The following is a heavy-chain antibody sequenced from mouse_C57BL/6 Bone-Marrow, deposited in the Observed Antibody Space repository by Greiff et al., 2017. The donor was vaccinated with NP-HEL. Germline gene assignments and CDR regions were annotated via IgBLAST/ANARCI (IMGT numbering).Heavy chain of an antibody. CDR2: TSSGGSYT. V-gene: IGHV5-6*01. Sequence: EVHLVESGGDLVKPGGSLKLSCAASGFTFSSYGMSWVRQTPDKRLEWVATTSSGGSYTYYPDSVKGRFTISRDNAKNTLYLQMSSLKSEDTAMYYCASPYDYDVAWFAYWGQGTLVTVSA. J-gene: IGHJ3*01. CDR1: GFTFSSYG. D-gene: IGHD2-4*01. CDR3: ASPYDYDVAWFAY.